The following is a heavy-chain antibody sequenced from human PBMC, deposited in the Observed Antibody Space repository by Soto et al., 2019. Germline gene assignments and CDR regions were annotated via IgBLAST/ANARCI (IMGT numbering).Heavy chain of an antibody. CDR1: GYTFTDHF. J-gene: IGHJ6*01. Sequence: QVHLVQSGAEVKKPGASVKVSCKASGYTFTDHFIHWVRQAPGQGLEWMGWINPISGDTNYAQKFQYRVAMTGVMSINTVYMDLSRLISDDTGVYYCARARREPYGVDVWGQGTTVTVSS. CDR2: INPISGDT. V-gene: IGHV1-2*02. CDR3: ARARREPYGVDV.